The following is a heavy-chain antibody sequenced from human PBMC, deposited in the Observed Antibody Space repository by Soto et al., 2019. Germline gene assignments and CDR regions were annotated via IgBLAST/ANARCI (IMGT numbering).Heavy chain of an antibody. CDR2: IWYDGSNK. Sequence: GGSLRLSCAASGFTFSSYGMHWVRQAPGKGLEWVAVIWYDGSNKYYADSVKGRFTISRDNSKNTLYLQMNSLRAEDTAVYYCARDPIYGDYGYFDYWGQGTLVTVSS. D-gene: IGHD4-17*01. CDR3: ARDPIYGDYGYFDY. CDR1: GFTFSSYG. V-gene: IGHV3-33*01. J-gene: IGHJ4*02.